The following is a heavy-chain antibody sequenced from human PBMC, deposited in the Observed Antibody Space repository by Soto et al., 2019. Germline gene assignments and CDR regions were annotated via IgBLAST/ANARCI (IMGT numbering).Heavy chain of an antibody. D-gene: IGHD6-19*01. J-gene: IGHJ4*02. Sequence: GASVKVSCKASGYTFTSYGISWVRQAPGQGLEWMGWISAYNGNTNYAQKLQGRLTVTTDTSTTTAYMELRRLTSDDTAVYYCARDAQWVVDYWGQGTLVTVSS. CDR1: GYTFTSYG. V-gene: IGHV1-18*01. CDR2: ISAYNGNT. CDR3: ARDAQWVVDY.